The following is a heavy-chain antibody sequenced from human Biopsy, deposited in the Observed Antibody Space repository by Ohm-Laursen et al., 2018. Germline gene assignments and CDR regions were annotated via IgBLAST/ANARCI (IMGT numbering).Heavy chain of an antibody. Sequence: PSDTLSLTCAVYGGSFSGYYWSWIRQPPGKGLEWIGEINHRGSTNYNPSLKSRVTISVDPSKNQFSLKLRSVTAADTAVYYCARAVDYYDPCYYYGLDVWGQGTTVTVSS. V-gene: IGHV4-34*01. CDR3: ARAVDYYDPCYYYGLDV. CDR1: GGSFSGYY. CDR2: INHRGST. D-gene: IGHD3-16*01. J-gene: IGHJ6*02.